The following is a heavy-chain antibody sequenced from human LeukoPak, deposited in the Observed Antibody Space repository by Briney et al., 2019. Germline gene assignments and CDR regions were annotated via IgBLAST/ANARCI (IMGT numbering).Heavy chain of an antibody. D-gene: IGHD3-9*01. V-gene: IGHV1-2*02. Sequence: GASVKVSCKASGYTFTGYYMHWVRQAPGQGLEWMGWINPNSGGTNYAQKFQGRVTMTTDTSTSTAYMELRSLRSDDTAVYYCARDQYDILTGYFPPSGMDVWGQGTTVTVSS. CDR2: INPNSGGT. CDR3: ARDQYDILTGYFPPSGMDV. CDR1: GYTFTGYY. J-gene: IGHJ6*02.